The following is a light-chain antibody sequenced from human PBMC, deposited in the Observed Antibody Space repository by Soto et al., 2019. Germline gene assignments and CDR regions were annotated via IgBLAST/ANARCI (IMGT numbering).Light chain of an antibody. V-gene: IGKV3-20*01. J-gene: IGKJ1*01. Sequence: ENVLTHSPGTLSLSPGERATLSCRASQSVSSSYLAWYQQTPGQAHRLLIYGASSRATGSPDRFSGIGSGIEFTLTISRLVPEDLAVYYCQQYGSPPWTFGQGTKVEIK. CDR3: QQYGSPPWT. CDR2: GAS. CDR1: QSVSSSY.